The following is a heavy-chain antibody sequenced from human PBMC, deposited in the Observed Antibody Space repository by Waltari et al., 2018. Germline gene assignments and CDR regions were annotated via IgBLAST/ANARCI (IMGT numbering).Heavy chain of an antibody. CDR2: IYYSGST. CDR3: ARDKGSWSSTDMDV. J-gene: IGHJ6*02. Sequence: QLQLQESGPGLVKPSETLSLTCPVPGGSTSSSSYSWGWIRRPPGKGLEGIGGIYYSGSTYYNPSLKSRVTISVDTSKNQCSLKLSSVTAADTAVYYCARDKGSWSSTDMDVWGQGTTVTVSS. V-gene: IGHV4-39*07. CDR1: GGSTSSSSYS. D-gene: IGHD6-13*01.